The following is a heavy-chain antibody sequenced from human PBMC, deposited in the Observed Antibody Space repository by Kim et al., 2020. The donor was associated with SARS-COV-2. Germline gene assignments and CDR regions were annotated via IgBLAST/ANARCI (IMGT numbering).Heavy chain of an antibody. Sequence: GGSLRLSCAASGFTFSYYWMSWVRQAPGKGLEWVANIKQDGSEEYYVDSVNGRFTISRDNPKNSLYLQMNSLRAEDTAVYYCVSLYDSYTSGDFYFYFD. CDR2: IKQDGSEE. V-gene: IGHV3-7*01. D-gene: IGHD3-10*01. CDR1: GFTFSYYW. J-gene: IGHJ4*01. CDR3: VSLYDSYTSGDFYFYFD.